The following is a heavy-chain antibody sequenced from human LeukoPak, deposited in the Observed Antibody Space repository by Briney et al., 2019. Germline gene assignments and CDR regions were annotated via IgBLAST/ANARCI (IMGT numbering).Heavy chain of an antibody. Sequence: GASVKVSCKASGYTFTGYYMHWVRQAPGQGLEWMGWINPNSGGTNYAQKFQGRVTMTRDTSISTAYMELSRLRSDDTAVYYCARAEGPEVIVVTLFDYWGQGTLVIVSS. CDR2: INPNSGGT. D-gene: IGHD3-22*01. CDR3: ARAEGPEVIVVTLFDY. V-gene: IGHV1-2*02. J-gene: IGHJ4*02. CDR1: GYTFTGYY.